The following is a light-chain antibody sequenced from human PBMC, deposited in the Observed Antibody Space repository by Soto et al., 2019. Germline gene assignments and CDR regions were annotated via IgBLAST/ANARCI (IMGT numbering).Light chain of an antibody. J-gene: IGLJ3*02. CDR3: ETWGSNTRV. Sequence: QPVLTQSSSASASLGSSVKLTCTLSSGHSNYIIAWNQQQPGKAPRYLMNLEGSGNYNKGSGVPDRFSGSSSGADRHLTISNLQFEDEADYYCETWGSNTRVFGGGTKLTVL. CDR1: SGHSNYI. CDR2: LEGSGNY. V-gene: IGLV4-60*02.